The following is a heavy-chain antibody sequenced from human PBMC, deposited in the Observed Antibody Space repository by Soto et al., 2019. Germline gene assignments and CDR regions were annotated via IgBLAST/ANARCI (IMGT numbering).Heavy chain of an antibody. CDR3: ARENPDIVVVVAATNNWLDP. CDR2: IVPIFGTA. CDR1: GGTFSRYA. J-gene: IGHJ5*02. D-gene: IGHD2-15*01. Sequence: SVKVSCKASGGTFSRYAISWVRQAPGQGLEWMGGIVPIFGTANYAQKFQGRVTITADESTSTAYMELSSLRSEDTAEYYCARENPDIVVVVAATNNWLDPWGQGTLVTVSS. V-gene: IGHV1-69*13.